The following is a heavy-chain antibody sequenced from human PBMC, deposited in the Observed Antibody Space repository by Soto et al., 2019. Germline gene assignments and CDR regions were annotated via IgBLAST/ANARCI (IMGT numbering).Heavy chain of an antibody. Sequence: SETLSLTCTVSGGSIRVQSYYWTWIRQPPGKGLEWIGYMYYGGRTNYNPSLKSRVTISVDTSKMQVSLKLSSVTAADTAVYFCARGTPSPLIVRSSRGPWFDPWGQGTLVTVSS. CDR3: ARGTPSPLIVRSSRGPWFDP. J-gene: IGHJ5*02. CDR1: GGSIRVQSYY. D-gene: IGHD2-15*01. V-gene: IGHV4-61*01. CDR2: MYYGGRT.